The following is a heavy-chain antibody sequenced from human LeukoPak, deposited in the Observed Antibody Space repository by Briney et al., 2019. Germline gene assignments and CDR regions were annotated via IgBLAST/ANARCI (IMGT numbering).Heavy chain of an antibody. CDR2: IYYSGST. CDR3: ARESEAREFDY. V-gene: IGHV4-61*08. J-gene: IGHJ4*02. Sequence: SETLSLTCTVSGGSISSGGYYWSWIRQPPGKGLEWIGYIYYSGSTNYNPSLKSRVTISVDTSKNQFSLKLSSVTAADTAVYYCARESEAREFDYWGQGTLVTVSS. CDR1: GGSISSGGYY.